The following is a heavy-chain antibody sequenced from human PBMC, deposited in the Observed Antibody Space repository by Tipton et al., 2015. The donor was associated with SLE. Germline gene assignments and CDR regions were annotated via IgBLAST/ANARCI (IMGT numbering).Heavy chain of an antibody. J-gene: IGHJ3*02. CDR1: GFTFSDYY. CDR2: ISSSSSYT. Sequence: SLRLSCAASGFTFSDYYMSWIRQAPGKGLEWVSYISSSSSYTNYADSVKGRFTISRDNAKNSLYLQMNSLRAEDTAVYYCARGGLYDFWSGYQKGDAFDIWGQGTMVTVSS. V-gene: IGHV3-11*06. CDR3: ARGGLYDFWSGYQKGDAFDI. D-gene: IGHD3-3*01.